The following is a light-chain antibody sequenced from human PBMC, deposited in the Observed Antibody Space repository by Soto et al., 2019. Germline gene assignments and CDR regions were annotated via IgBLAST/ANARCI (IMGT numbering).Light chain of an antibody. Sequence: EIVMTQSPVTLSVPPGERATLSCRASQSVGRNVAWYQQKPGQAPRLLMYDASNRATGIPARFSGSGSGTEFTLIISSLQSYDFAVYYCQQFNKWPPVFGPGTTVDIK. J-gene: IGKJ3*01. CDR3: QQFNKWPPV. V-gene: IGKV3-15*01. CDR2: DAS. CDR1: QSVGRN.